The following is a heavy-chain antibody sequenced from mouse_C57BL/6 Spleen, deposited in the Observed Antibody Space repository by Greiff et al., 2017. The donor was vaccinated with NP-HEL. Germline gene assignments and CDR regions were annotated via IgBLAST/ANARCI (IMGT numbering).Heavy chain of an antibody. D-gene: IGHD2-4*01. J-gene: IGHJ3*01. CDR3: ARGDYDYDSWFAY. CDR2: INPGSGGT. Sequence: VQLQQSGAELVRPGTSVKVSCKASGYAFTNYLIEWVKQRPGQGLEWIGVINPGSGGTNYNEKFKGKATLTADKSSSTAYMQLSSLTSEDSAVYFCARGDYDYDSWFAYWGQGTLVTVSA. V-gene: IGHV1-54*01. CDR1: GYAFTNYL.